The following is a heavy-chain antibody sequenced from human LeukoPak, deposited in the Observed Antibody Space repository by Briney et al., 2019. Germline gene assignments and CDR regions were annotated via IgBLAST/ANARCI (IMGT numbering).Heavy chain of an antibody. Sequence: PGGSLRLSCAASGFTFSSYAMSWVRQAPGKGLEWVSYISSSGSTIYYADSVKGRFTISRDNAKNSLYLQMNSLRAEDTAVYYCARYSGWPYFDYWGQGTLVTVSS. V-gene: IGHV3-48*04. CDR2: ISSSGSTI. CDR1: GFTFSSYA. J-gene: IGHJ4*02. D-gene: IGHD6-19*01. CDR3: ARYSGWPYFDY.